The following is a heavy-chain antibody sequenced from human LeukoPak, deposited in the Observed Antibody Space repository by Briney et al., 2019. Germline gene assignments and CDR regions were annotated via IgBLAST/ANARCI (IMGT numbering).Heavy chain of an antibody. CDR2: INPSGGYT. CDR3: ASPNSYGLYYFDY. D-gene: IGHD5-18*01. V-gene: IGHV1-46*01. J-gene: IGHJ4*02. CDR1: GYTFTRYY. Sequence: EASVKVSCKPSGYTFTRYYMHWVRQAPGQGLEWMGIINPSGGYTTYAQKFQGRVTITRDTSTSTVYMELSSLRSEDTAVYYCASPNSYGLYYFDYWGQGTLVTVSS.